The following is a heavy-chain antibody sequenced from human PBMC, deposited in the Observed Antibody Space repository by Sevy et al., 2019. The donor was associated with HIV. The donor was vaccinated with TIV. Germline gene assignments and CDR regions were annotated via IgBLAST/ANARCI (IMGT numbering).Heavy chain of an antibody. J-gene: IGHJ5*02. CDR2: ISYDGSYK. CDR3: ARYAAEGPYSSTWYSNWLDP. D-gene: IGHD6-13*01. Sequence: GGSLRLSCAASGFTFNSYSMYWVRQAPGKGLEWLAVISYDGSYKYYADSVKGRFTISRDNSKNTLYLQMNSLRTEDTAVYYCARYAAEGPYSSTWYSNWLDPWGQGTQVTVSS. CDR1: GFTFNSYS. V-gene: IGHV3-30*04.